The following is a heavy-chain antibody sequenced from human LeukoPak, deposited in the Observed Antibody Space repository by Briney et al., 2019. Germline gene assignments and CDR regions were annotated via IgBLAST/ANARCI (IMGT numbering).Heavy chain of an antibody. Sequence: PGGSPRLSCAASGFTFDDYAMHWVRQAPGKGLEWVSLISWDGGSTYYADSVKGRFTISRDNSKNSLYLQMNSLRVEDTALYYCAKDMGQWLGIDYWGQGTLVTVSS. CDR1: GFTFDDYA. J-gene: IGHJ4*02. CDR2: ISWDGGST. V-gene: IGHV3-43D*04. D-gene: IGHD6-19*01. CDR3: AKDMGQWLGIDY.